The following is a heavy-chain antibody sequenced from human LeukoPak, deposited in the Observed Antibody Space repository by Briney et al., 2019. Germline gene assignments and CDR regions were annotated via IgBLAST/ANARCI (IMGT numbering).Heavy chain of an antibody. CDR1: GFTFSSYG. V-gene: IGHV3-33*01. Sequence: GGSLRLSCAASGFTFSSYGMHWVRQAPGKGLEGVAVIWYDGSNKYYADSVKGRFTISRDNSKNTLYLQMNSLRAEDTAVYYCARVAGQLVLGSYYYYMDVWGKGTTVTVSS. CDR2: IWYDGSNK. J-gene: IGHJ6*03. D-gene: IGHD6-6*01. CDR3: ARVAGQLVLGSYYYYMDV.